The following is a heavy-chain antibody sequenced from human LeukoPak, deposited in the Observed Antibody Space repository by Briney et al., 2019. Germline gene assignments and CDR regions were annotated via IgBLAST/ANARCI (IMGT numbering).Heavy chain of an antibody. CDR1: GGSISSYY. Sequence: SETLSLTCTVSGGSISSYYWSWIRQPPGKGREWIGYIYYSGSTNYNPSLKSRVTISVDTSKNQFSLKLSSVTAADTAVYYCARGATIPNRFDYWGQGTLVTVSS. CDR2: IYYSGST. V-gene: IGHV4-59*01. D-gene: IGHD5-12*01. CDR3: ARGATIPNRFDY. J-gene: IGHJ4*02.